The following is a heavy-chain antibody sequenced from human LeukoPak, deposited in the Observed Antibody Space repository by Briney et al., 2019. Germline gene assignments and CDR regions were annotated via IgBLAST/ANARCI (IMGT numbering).Heavy chain of an antibody. J-gene: IGHJ5*02. D-gene: IGHD3-10*01. V-gene: IGHV3-30*03. CDR3: ARDLGGSGSYSS. CDR1: GFTFSSYG. CDR2: ISYDGSNK. Sequence: GGSLRLSCAASGFTFSSYGMHWVRQAPGKGLEWVAVISYDGSNKYYADSVKGRFTISRDNSKNTLYLQMNSLRAEDTAVYYCARDLGGSGSYSSWGQGTLVTVSS.